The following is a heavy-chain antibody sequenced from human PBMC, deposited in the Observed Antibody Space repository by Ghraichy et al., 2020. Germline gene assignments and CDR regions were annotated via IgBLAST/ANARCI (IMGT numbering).Heavy chain of an antibody. CDR1: GFTFTRYA. Sequence: GGSLRLSCSASGFTFTRYAMNWVRQAPGKGLEWISAVSGSGGGTYFADPVKGRFTISRDNSKNTVYLQMDNRRAGDTAVYYCAKGRCATFNWYFDLWGRGTLVAVSS. D-gene: IGHD2/OR15-2a*01. J-gene: IGHJ2*01. V-gene: IGHV3-23*01. CDR3: AKGRCATFNWYFDL. CDR2: VSGSGGGT.